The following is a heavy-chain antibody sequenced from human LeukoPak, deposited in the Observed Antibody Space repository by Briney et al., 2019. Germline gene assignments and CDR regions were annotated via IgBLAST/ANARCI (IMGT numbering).Heavy chain of an antibody. CDR3: ARVVSGIWVSYHIAAAGMKSPFWFDP. CDR2: IYYSGST. CDR1: GGSISSYY. J-gene: IGHJ5*02. V-gene: IGHV4-59*12. Sequence: SETLSLTCTVSGGSISSYYWSWIRQPPGKGLEWIGCIYYSGSTNYNPSFKSRVTISVDTSKNQFSLKLSSVTAADTAVYYCARVVSGIWVSYHIAAAGMKSPFWFDPWGQGTLVTVSS. D-gene: IGHD6-13*01.